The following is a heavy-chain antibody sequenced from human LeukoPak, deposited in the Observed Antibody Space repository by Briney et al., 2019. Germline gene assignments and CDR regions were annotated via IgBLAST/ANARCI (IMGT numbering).Heavy chain of an antibody. CDR3: ARDSDNGSGSYWFRTEYYFDY. J-gene: IGHJ4*02. V-gene: IGHV4-39*07. Sequence: SETLSLTCTVSGGSISSSSYYWGWIRQPPGKGLEWIGSIYYSGSTNYNPSLKSRVTMSVDTSKNQFSLKLSSVTAADTAVYYCARDSDNGSGSYWFRTEYYFDYWGQGTLVTVSS. D-gene: IGHD3-10*01. CDR1: GGSISSSSYY. CDR2: IYYSGST.